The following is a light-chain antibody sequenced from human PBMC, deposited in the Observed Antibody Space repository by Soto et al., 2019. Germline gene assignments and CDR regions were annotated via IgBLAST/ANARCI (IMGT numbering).Light chain of an antibody. V-gene: IGKV1-39*01. Sequence: DIQMTQSPSSLSASVGDRVTIRCRASQSISTYLNWYRQKPGKAPELLIYAASSLQGGVPSRFSGSGSGTDFTLTISTLQPEDFSSYYCQQSYSSPNTFGQGTKLEI. CDR2: AAS. CDR1: QSISTY. CDR3: QQSYSSPNT. J-gene: IGKJ2*01.